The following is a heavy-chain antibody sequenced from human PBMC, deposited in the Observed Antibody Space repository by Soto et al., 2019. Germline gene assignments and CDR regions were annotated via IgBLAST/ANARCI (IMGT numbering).Heavy chain of an antibody. CDR3: ARGSTGVHPN. J-gene: IGHJ4*02. D-gene: IGHD3-10*01. CDR2: IYYSGST. V-gene: IGHV4-39*01. CDR1: GGSISSSSYY. Sequence: SETLSLTCTVSGGSISSSSYYWGWIRQPPGKGLEWIGSIYYSGSTYYNPSLKSRVTISVDTSKNQFSLKLSSVTAADTAVYYCARGSTGVHPNWGQGTLVTVSS.